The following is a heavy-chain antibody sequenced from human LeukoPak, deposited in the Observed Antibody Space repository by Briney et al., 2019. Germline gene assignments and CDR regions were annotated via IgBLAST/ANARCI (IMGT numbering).Heavy chain of an antibody. V-gene: IGHV3-30*18. J-gene: IGHJ6*02. D-gene: IGHD3-16*01. Sequence: GRSLRLSCVASGYIFRSFGMHWVRQAPGKGLEWVAVVSYDAKHKFYADSVRGRFTISRDNSKNTVYLQMSSLRAEDTATYYCAKHRGGGMDVWGQGTTVIVS. CDR3: AKHRGGGMDV. CDR1: GYIFRSFG. CDR2: VSYDAKHK.